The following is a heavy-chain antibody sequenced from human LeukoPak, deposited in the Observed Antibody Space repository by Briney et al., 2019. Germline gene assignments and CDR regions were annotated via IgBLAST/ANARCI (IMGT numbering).Heavy chain of an antibody. D-gene: IGHD3-10*01. CDR2: IYYSGST. CDR1: GGSISSYY. J-gene: IGHJ4*02. Sequence: SETLSLTCTVSGGSISSYYWSWIRQPPGKGLEWIGYIYYSGSTNYNPSLKSRVTISVDTSKNQFSLKLSSVTAADTAVYYCARARGFGETDYWGQGTLVTVSS. V-gene: IGHV4-59*01. CDR3: ARARGFGETDY.